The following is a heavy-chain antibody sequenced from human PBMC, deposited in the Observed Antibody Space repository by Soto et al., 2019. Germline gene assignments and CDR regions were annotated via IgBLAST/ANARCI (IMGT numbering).Heavy chain of an antibody. Sequence: GESLKISCKGSGYSFTSYWISWVRQMPGKGLEWMGRIDPSGSYTNYSPSFQGHVTISADKSISTAYLQWSSLKASDTAMYYCAIVVVPAAITGWDYYYYGMDVWGQGTTVTVSS. D-gene: IGHD2-2*02. V-gene: IGHV5-10-1*01. CDR3: AIVVVPAAITGWDYYYYGMDV. CDR1: GYSFTSYW. CDR2: IDPSGSYT. J-gene: IGHJ6*02.